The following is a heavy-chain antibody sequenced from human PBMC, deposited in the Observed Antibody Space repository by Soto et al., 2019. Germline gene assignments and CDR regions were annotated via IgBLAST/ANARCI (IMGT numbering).Heavy chain of an antibody. CDR2: IIPIFGTA. D-gene: IGHD6-19*01. J-gene: IGHJ4*02. CDR1: GGTFSSYA. V-gene: IGHV1-69*13. Sequence: GASVKVSCKASGGTFSSYAIIWVRQDPGQGLEWMGGIIPIFGTANYAQKFQGRVTITADESTSTAYMELSSLRSEDTAVYYCATRIAVAGPVDYWGQGTLVTVS. CDR3: ATRIAVAGPVDY.